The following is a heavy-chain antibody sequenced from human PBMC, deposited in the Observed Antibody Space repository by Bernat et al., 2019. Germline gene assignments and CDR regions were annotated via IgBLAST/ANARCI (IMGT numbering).Heavy chain of an antibody. CDR1: GYTFTSYG. D-gene: IGHD3-3*01. J-gene: IGHJ6*03. CDR3: ARSLTRSYYDFWSGYSPYYYMDV. Sequence: QVQLVQSGAEVKKPGASVKVSCKASGYTFTSYGISWVRQAPGQGLEWMGWISAYNGNTNYAQKLQGRVTMNTDTSTSTAYMELRSLRSDDTAVYYCARSLTRSYYDFWSGYSPYYYMDVWGKGTTVTVSS. V-gene: IGHV1-18*01. CDR2: ISAYNGNT.